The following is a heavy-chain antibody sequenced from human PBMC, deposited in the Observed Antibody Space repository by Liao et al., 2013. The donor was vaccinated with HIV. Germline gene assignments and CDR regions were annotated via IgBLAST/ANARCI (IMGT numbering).Heavy chain of an antibody. CDR3: VRDGPRRGAFDI. Sequence: QVQLQESGPGLVKPSQTLSLTCTVSGGSISSGSYYWSWIRQPAGKGLEWIGYIYYSGNTYYNPSLKSRVTISVDTSKNQFSLRLSSVTAADTAVYYCVRDGPRRGAFDIWGQGTMVTVSS. J-gene: IGHJ3*02. V-gene: IGHV4-30-4*08. D-gene: IGHD2-8*01. CDR1: GGSISSGSYY. CDR2: IYYSGNT.